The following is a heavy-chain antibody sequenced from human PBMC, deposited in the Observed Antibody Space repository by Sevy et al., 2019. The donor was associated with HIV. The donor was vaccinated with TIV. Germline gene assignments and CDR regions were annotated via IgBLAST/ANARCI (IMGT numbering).Heavy chain of an antibody. CDR1: EFTFSSYS. Sequence: GGSLRLSCVGSEFTFSSYSMNWVRQAPGKGLEWVSSISSSSSYIYYADSVKGRFTISRDNTKKSLSLQMNSLRAEDTAVYYCAREGGGSWYYFDYWGQGTLVTVSS. D-gene: IGHD2-15*01. CDR2: ISSSSSYI. J-gene: IGHJ4*02. V-gene: IGHV3-21*01. CDR3: AREGGGSWYYFDY.